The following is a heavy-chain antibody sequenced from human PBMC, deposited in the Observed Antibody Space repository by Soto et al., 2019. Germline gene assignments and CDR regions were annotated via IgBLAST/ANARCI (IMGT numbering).Heavy chain of an antibody. CDR3: ATKDVDTAMPTRGNYYGMDV. D-gene: IGHD5-18*01. V-gene: IGHV1-69*12. CDR1: GGTFSSYA. Sequence: QVQLVQSGAEVKKPGSSVKVSCKASGGTFSSYAISWVRQAPGQGLEWMGGIIPIFGTANYAQKFQGRVTITADESTSTAYMELSSLRSEDTAVYYCATKDVDTAMPTRGNYYGMDVWGQGTTVTVSS. CDR2: IIPIFGTA. J-gene: IGHJ6*02.